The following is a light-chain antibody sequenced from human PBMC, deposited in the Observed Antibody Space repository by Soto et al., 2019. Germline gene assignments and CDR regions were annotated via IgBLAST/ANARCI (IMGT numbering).Light chain of an antibody. CDR2: GAS. CDR1: QSVGSN. J-gene: IGKJ2*01. Sequence: EIVMTQSTATLSVSPGERASLSCRASQSVGSNLAWYQQTAGQAPRPLIYGASTRATGIPARFSGSGSGTEFTLTISSLQSEDFAVYSCQQYTNWPYTFGQGTKLEIK. V-gene: IGKV3-15*01. CDR3: QQYTNWPYT.